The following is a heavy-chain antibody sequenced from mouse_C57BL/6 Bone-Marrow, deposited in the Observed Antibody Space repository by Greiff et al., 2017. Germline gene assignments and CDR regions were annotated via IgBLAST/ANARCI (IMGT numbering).Heavy chain of an antibody. CDR1: GFTFSSYY. V-gene: IGHV5-6-2*01. Sequence: DVQLVESGGGLVKLGGSLKLSCAASGFTFSSYYMPWVRQTPEKRLELVADINSTGGSTYYPDTVKGRFTISRDNARNTLYLQMSSLKSEAAALYCCEGHGGGFDYWGQGTTLTVSS. J-gene: IGHJ2*01. CDR2: INSTGGST. CDR3: EGHGGGFDY.